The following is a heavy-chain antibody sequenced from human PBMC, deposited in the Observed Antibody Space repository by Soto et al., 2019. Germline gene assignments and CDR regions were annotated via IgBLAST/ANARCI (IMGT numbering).Heavy chain of an antibody. CDR3: ARLSGGIAEAGDNY. V-gene: IGHV1-69*02. D-gene: IGHD6-13*01. CDR2: IIPILAIS. J-gene: IGHJ4*02. CDR1: GGTFSSYT. Sequence: QVQLVQSGAEVKKPGSSVKVSCKASGGTFSSYTISWVRQAPGQGLEWMGRIIPILAISNYAQKFQGRVTITADKSTSTAYMELSSLRSEDTAVYYCARLSGGIAEAGDNYWGQGTLVTVSS.